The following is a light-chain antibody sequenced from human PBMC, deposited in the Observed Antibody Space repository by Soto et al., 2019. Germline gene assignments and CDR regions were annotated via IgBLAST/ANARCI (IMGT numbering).Light chain of an antibody. CDR2: DAS. CDR3: QQYNNWPLWT. CDR1: QRISRN. V-gene: IGKV3-15*01. J-gene: IGKJ1*01. Sequence: VMTQYPATLSGSPGESATLSRRASQRISRNLAWYQQKPGQAPRLLIYDASTRATAIPARFSGSGSETEFTLTISSLQSEDSAVYYCQQYNNWPLWTFGQGTKVDIK.